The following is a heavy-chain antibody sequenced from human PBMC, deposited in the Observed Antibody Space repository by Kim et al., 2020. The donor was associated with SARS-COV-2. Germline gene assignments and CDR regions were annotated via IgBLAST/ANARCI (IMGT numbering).Heavy chain of an antibody. CDR1: GGSISSYY. V-gene: IGHV4-59*01. CDR2: IYYSGST. Sequence: SETLSLTCTVSGGSISSYYWSWIRQPPGKGLEWIGYIYYSGSTNYNPSLKSRVTISVDTSKNQFSLKLSSVTAADTAVYYCARGGLGNYYGSGKSFDYWGQGTLVTVSS. J-gene: IGHJ4*02. D-gene: IGHD3-10*01. CDR3: ARGGLGNYYGSGKSFDY.